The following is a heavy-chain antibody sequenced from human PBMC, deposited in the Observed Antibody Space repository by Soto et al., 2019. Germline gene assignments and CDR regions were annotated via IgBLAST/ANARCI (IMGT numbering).Heavy chain of an antibody. Sequence: EVRLLESGGGLVQPGGSLRLSCAASGFTFSSYAMTWVRQAPGKGLEWVSVISGSGGSTYYADSVKGRFTISRDNSKNMFYLEMNSLRAEDTVAYYCAKGITMLVVVIKTWGQGTLVSVSS. J-gene: IGHJ5*02. CDR3: AKGITMLVVVIKT. V-gene: IGHV3-23*01. CDR1: GFTFSSYA. CDR2: ISGSGGST. D-gene: IGHD3-22*01.